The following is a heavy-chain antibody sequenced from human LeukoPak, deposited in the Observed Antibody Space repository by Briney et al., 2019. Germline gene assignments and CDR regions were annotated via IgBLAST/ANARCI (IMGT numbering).Heavy chain of an antibody. D-gene: IGHD2-8*02. CDR2: ISSSSSTI. J-gene: IGHJ4*02. Sequence: GGSLRLSCAASGFTFSSYSMNWVRQAPGKGLEWVSYISSSSSTIYYADSVKGRFTISRDNAKNSLHLQMNSLRAEDTAVYYCARDSRTVGYYFDYWGQGTLVTVSS. V-gene: IGHV3-48*01. CDR1: GFTFSSYS. CDR3: ARDSRTVGYYFDY.